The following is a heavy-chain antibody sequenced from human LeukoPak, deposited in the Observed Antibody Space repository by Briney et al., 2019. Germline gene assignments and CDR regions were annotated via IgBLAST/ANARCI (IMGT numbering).Heavy chain of an antibody. D-gene: IGHD2-15*01. Sequence: KPSETLSLTCAVYGGSFSGYYWSWIRQPPGKGLEWIGEINHSGSTNYNPSLKSRVTISVDASKNQFSLKLSSVTAADTAVYYCARLPKVAPDCSGGSCYSYYYYYYMDVWGKGTTVTISS. CDR3: ARLPKVAPDCSGGSCYSYYYYYYMDV. J-gene: IGHJ6*03. V-gene: IGHV4-34*01. CDR1: GGSFSGYY. CDR2: INHSGST.